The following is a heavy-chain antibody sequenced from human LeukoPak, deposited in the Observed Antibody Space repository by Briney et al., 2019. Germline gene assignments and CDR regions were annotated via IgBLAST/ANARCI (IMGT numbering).Heavy chain of an antibody. D-gene: IGHD2-21*02. CDR1: GFTFSSYS. CDR2: ISSSSSSI. J-gene: IGHJ1*01. Sequence: GGSLRLSCAASGFTFSSYSMNWVRQAPGKGLEWVSSISSSSSSIYYADSLKGRFAISRDNAKNSLYLQMNSLRAEDTAVYYCTSWGDTTAEYFQRWGQGTLVTVSS. CDR3: TSWGDTTAEYFQR. V-gene: IGHV3-21*01.